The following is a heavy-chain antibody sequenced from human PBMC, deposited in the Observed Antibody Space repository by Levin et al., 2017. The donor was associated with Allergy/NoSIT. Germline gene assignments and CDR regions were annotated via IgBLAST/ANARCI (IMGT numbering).Heavy chain of an antibody. CDR2: VSGSGGA. D-gene: IGHD6-6*01. V-gene: IGHV3-23*01. J-gene: IGHJ4*02. Sequence: GGSLRLSCAVSGLAISTYAMSWVRQAPGKGLEWVSGVSGSGGAYYADSVKGRFTVSRDSSKNRLFLQMNSLRGDDTAVYYCAKEYSASSSDYFWGQGTLFTVS. CDR3: AKEYSASSSDYF. CDR1: GLAISTYA.